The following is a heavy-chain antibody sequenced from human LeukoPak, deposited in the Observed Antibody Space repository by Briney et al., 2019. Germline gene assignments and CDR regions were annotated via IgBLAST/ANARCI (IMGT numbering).Heavy chain of an antibody. CDR2: VHNDGDTK. Sequence: GRSLRLSCAASGVTFSSYYMHWVRQAPGKCLEWVAVVHNDGDTKYFGDSVKGRFTISRDNSKNTLYLQMNSLRAEDTAVYYCATGTGYYYDRWGQGTLVTVAS. J-gene: IGHJ4*02. D-gene: IGHD3-9*01. CDR3: ATGTGYYYDR. CDR1: GVTFSSYY. V-gene: IGHV3-33*01.